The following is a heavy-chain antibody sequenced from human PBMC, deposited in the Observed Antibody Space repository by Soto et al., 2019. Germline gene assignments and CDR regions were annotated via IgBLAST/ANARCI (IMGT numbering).Heavy chain of an antibody. CDR3: ATMGTPATGLYYFDN. Sequence: PSETLSLTCTVSGGSISSGNYYWSWIRQPPGKGLEWIRFMSYSGTTSYNASLKSRVTISVDTSKGQFSLNLSFVTAADTAVYYCATMGTPATGLYYFDNWGQGTLVTVSS. D-gene: IGHD1-7*01. CDR1: GGSISSGNYY. J-gene: IGHJ4*02. V-gene: IGHV4-30-4*01. CDR2: MSYSGTT.